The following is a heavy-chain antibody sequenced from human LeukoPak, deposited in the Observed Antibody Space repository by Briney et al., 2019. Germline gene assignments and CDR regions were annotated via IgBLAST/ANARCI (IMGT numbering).Heavy chain of an antibody. J-gene: IGHJ5*02. CDR3: AKDLAAAAPYNWFDP. CDR1: GFTFSSYS. Sequence: GGSLRLSCAASGFTFSSYSMNWVRQAPGKGLEWVSYISSSSSTIYYADSVKGRFTISRDNAKNSLYLQMNSLRAEDTAVYYCAKDLAAAAPYNWFDPWGQGTLVTVSS. CDR2: ISSSSSTI. D-gene: IGHD6-13*01. V-gene: IGHV3-48*04.